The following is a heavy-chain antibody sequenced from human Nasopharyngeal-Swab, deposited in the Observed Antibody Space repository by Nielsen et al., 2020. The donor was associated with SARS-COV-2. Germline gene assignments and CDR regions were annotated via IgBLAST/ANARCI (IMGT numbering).Heavy chain of an antibody. CDR2: INHSGST. V-gene: IGHV4-34*01. D-gene: IGHD2-2*01. CDR3: ARGHCSSTSCYPRPFDY. Sequence: PGKGLEWIGEINHSGSTNYNPSLKSRVTISVDTSKNQFSLKLSSVTAADTAVYYCARGHCSSTSCYPRPFDYWGQGTLATVSS. J-gene: IGHJ4*02.